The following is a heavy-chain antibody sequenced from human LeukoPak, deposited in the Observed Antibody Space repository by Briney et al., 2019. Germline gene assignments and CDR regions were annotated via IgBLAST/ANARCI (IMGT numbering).Heavy chain of an antibody. D-gene: IGHD3-22*01. J-gene: IGHJ3*02. CDR3: ARDLAYYYDSSSPVNAFDI. CDR1: GGSISSYY. Sequence: SETLSLTCTVSGGSISSYYWSWIRQPPGKGLEWVGYIYYSGSTNYNPSLKSRVTISVDTSNNQFSLKLSSVTAADTAVYYCARDLAYYYDSSSPVNAFDIWGQGTMVAVSS. V-gene: IGHV4-59*01. CDR2: IYYSGST.